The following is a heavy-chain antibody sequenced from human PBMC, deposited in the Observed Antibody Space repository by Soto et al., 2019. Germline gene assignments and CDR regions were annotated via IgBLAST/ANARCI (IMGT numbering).Heavy chain of an antibody. CDR3: AHPRGYGVFDAYDI. CDR1: GFTFSTYA. CDR2: ISGSGGST. J-gene: IGHJ3*02. V-gene: IGHV3-23*01. D-gene: IGHD4-17*01. Sequence: GGYLRLSCAASGFTFSTYALSWVRQAPGTGLEWVSAISGSGGSTYYADSVKGRFTISRDNSINTLYLQMNSLRPEDTAVYYCAHPRGYGVFDAYDIWGQGAMVTVSS.